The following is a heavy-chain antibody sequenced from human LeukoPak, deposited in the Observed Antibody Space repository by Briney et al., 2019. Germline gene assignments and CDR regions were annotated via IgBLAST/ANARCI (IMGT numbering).Heavy chain of an antibody. Sequence: GGSLRLSCAASGFTVSSNYMTWVRQAPGKGLEWVSVIYSGGSTYYADSVKGRFTISRDNSKNTLYLQMNSLRAEDTAVYYCARRGYSSGWYLDYWGQGSLVTVSS. V-gene: IGHV3-66*04. CDR2: IYSGGST. CDR3: ARRGYSSGWYLDY. CDR1: GFTVSSNY. J-gene: IGHJ4*02. D-gene: IGHD6-19*01.